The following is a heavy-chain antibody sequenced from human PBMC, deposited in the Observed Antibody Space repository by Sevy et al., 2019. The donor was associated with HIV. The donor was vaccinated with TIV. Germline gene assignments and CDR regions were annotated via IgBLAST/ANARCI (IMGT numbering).Heavy chain of an antibody. V-gene: IGHV3-49*03. CDR3: ATDQGRFYGSGTYVDWFDP. Sequence: GESLKISCSASGFSIRDHAMAWFRQAPGKGLEWVGFIRSQGYGETTEYAASVRGRFTISRDDSKSIAYLQMNSLKTEDTAFYYCATDQGRFYGSGTYVDWFDPWGQRTLVTVSS. D-gene: IGHD3-10*01. CDR1: GFSIRDHA. J-gene: IGHJ5*02. CDR2: IRSQGYGETT.